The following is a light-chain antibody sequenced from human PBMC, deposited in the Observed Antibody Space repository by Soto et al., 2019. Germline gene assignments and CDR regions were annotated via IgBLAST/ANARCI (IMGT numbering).Light chain of an antibody. CDR2: AAS. J-gene: IGKJ1*01. CDR3: PQSYSTTWT. Sequence: DIQMTQSPSSLSASVGDRVTITCRASQSISSYLNWYQQKPGKAPKLLIYAASSLQSGVPSRFSGSGAGTDFTRTISSLQPEDVATDYCPQSYSTTWTFGQGTKVDIK. CDR1: QSISSY. V-gene: IGKV1-39*01.